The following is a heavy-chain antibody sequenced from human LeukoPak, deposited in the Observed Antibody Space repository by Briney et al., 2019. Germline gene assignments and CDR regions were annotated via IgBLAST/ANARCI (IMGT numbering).Heavy chain of an antibody. CDR2: IKQDGSEK. Sequence: PGGSLRLSCAASGFTFVTYWMSWVRQAPGKGLEWVANIKQDGSEKYYVDSVKGRFSISRDNAKNSVYLQMYSLRAEDTAVYYCVRDLVTRVDVWGKGTTVTVSS. CDR1: GFTFVTYW. CDR3: VRDLVTRVDV. V-gene: IGHV3-7*01. D-gene: IGHD2-21*02. J-gene: IGHJ6*04.